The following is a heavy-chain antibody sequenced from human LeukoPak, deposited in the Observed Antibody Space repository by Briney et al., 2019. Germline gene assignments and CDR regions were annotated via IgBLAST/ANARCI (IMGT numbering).Heavy chain of an antibody. Sequence: SETLSLTCTVSGGSISSGGYSWSWIRQPPGKGLEWIGYIYHSGSTYYNPSLKSRVTISVDRSKNQFSLKLSSVTAADTAVYYCASSVVVPAAIGWFDPWGQGTLVTVSS. CDR2: IYHSGST. D-gene: IGHD2-2*02. J-gene: IGHJ5*02. CDR3: ASSVVVPAAIGWFDP. CDR1: GGSISSGGYS. V-gene: IGHV4-30-2*01.